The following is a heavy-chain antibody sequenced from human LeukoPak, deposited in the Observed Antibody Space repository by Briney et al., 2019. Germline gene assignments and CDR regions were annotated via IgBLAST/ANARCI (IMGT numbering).Heavy chain of an antibody. J-gene: IGHJ4*02. V-gene: IGHV1-69*13. CDR1: GGTFSSYA. Sequence: SVKVSCKASGGTFSSYAISWVRQAPGQGLEWMGGIIPIFGTANHAQKFQGRVTITADESTSTAYMELSSLRSEDTAVYYCARGRGYSYGYLGYWGQGTLVTVSS. CDR2: IIPIFGTA. CDR3: ARGRGYSYGYLGY. D-gene: IGHD5-18*01.